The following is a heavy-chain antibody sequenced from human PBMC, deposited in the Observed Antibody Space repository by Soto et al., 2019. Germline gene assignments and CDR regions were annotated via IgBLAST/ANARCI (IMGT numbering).Heavy chain of an antibody. Sequence: GASVKVACKAAGYTFTGYYMHWVRQAPGQGLEWMGWINPNSGGTNYAQKFQGWVTMTRDTSISTAYMELSRLRSDDTAVYYCGRDRGIYGMDVWGQGTTVTVSS. CDR1: GYTFTGYY. CDR3: GRDRGIYGMDV. CDR2: INPNSGGT. D-gene: IGHD3-10*01. J-gene: IGHJ6*02. V-gene: IGHV1-2*04.